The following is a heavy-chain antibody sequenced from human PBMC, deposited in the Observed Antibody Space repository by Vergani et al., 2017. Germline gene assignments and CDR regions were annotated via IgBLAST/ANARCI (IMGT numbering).Heavy chain of an antibody. CDR1: GGSISSYY. CDR2: IYYSGST. Sequence: QVQLQESGPGLVKPSETLSLTCTVSGGSISSYYWSWIRQPPGKGLEWIGYIYYSGSTNYNPSLKSRVTISVDTSKNQFSLKLSSVTAADTAVYYCARDTAGFWSGYYLLGWFDPWGQGTLVTVSS. D-gene: IGHD3-3*01. CDR3: ARDTAGFWSGYYLLGWFDP. V-gene: IGHV4-59*01. J-gene: IGHJ5*02.